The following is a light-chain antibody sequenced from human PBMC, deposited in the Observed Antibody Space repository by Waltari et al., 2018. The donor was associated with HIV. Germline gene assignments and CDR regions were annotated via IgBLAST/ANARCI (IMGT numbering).Light chain of an antibody. CDR1: QTIDTF. V-gene: IGKV1-39*01. CDR3: QQSYTTATT. Sequence: DIQMTQSPSSLSASVGDRVTITCRAIQTIDTFLEWYQQKPGKAPKRLISTAASLQSGVPSRCSGSGSGTDFTLTISSLQPEDFVTYYCQQSYTTATTFGQGTRLEIK. J-gene: IGKJ5*01. CDR2: TAA.